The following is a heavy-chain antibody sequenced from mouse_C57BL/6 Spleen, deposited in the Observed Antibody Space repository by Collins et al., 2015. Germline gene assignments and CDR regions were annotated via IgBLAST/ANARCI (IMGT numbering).Heavy chain of an antibody. CDR1: GYTFTDYY. Sequence: QVQLKQSGAELVRPGASVKLSCKASGYTFTDYYINWVKQRPGQGLEWIARIYPETGNSYYSEKFKGKATLTAEKSSSTAYMQLSSLTSEDSAVYFCAREGLRMDYWGQGTSVTVSS. J-gene: IGHJ4*01. V-gene: IGHV1-76*01. CDR3: AREGLRMDY. CDR2: IYPETGNS.